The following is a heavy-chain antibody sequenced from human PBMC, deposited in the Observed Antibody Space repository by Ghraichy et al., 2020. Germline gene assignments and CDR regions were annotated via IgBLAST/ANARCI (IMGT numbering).Heavy chain of an antibody. Sequence: GGSLRLSCAASGFTFSSYSMNWVRQAPGKGLEWVSSISSSSSSIYYADSLKGRFTISRDNADNSLYLQLNSLRDEDTAVYYCAGDRLPGSYRGLHVWGQGTTVTVSS. CDR1: GFTFSSYS. V-gene: IGHV3-21*04. J-gene: IGHJ6*02. D-gene: IGHD7-27*01. CDR2: ISSSSSSI. CDR3: AGDRLPGSYRGLHV.